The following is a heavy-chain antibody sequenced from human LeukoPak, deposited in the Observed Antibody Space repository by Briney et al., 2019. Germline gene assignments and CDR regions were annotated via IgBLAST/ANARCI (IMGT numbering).Heavy chain of an antibody. D-gene: IGHD3-22*01. J-gene: IGHJ3*02. Sequence: GGSLRLSCAASVFRFSDYYMICIRQAPGKGLEGGSYISSSGSTKYYADSVKGRFTISRDNARNSLFLQMNRLRAEDTAVYYCARDATMIVVTGNFDIWGQGTLLTVSS. CDR2: ISSSGSTK. V-gene: IGHV3-11*04. CDR3: ARDATMIVVTGNFDI. CDR1: VFRFSDYY.